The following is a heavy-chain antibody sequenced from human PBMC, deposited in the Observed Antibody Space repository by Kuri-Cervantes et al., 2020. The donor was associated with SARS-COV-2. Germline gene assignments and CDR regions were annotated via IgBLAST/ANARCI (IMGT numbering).Heavy chain of an antibody. J-gene: IGHJ4*02. Sequence: GGSLRLSCEVSGFLFSASAIHWVRQASGKGLEWVSSISSSSSYIYYADSVKGRFTISRDNAKNSLYLQMNSLRAEDTAVYYCARDCSSTSCYFGSAGDFDYWGQGTLVTVSS. CDR2: ISSSSSYI. D-gene: IGHD2-2*01. CDR3: ARDCSSTSCYFGSAGDFDY. CDR1: GFLFSASA. V-gene: IGHV3-21*01.